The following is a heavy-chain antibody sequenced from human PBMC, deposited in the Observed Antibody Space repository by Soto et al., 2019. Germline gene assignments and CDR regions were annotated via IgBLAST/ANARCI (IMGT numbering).Heavy chain of an antibody. CDR3: ARGRYCSGGSCEENWFDP. J-gene: IGHJ5*02. D-gene: IGHD2-15*01. Sequence: QVQLVQSGAEVKKPGASVKVSCKASGYTFTSYDINWVRQATGQGLEWMGWMNPNSGNTGYAQKFQGRVTMTRNTSISTAYMELSSQRSEDTAVYYCARGRYCSGGSCEENWFDPWGQGTLVTVSS. V-gene: IGHV1-8*01. CDR1: GYTFTSYD. CDR2: MNPNSGNT.